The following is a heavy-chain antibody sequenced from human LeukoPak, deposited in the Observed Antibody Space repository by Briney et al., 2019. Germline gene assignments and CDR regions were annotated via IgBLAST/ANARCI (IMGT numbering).Heavy chain of an antibody. Sequence: PGGSLRLSCAASGFTFSSYVLSWVRQAPGKGLEWVSTISTSGGNTYYADSVKGRFTISRDNSKNTLYLQMNSLRAEDTAVYYCAKGGFLGPFDPWGQGTLVTVSS. D-gene: IGHD3-3*01. J-gene: IGHJ5*02. CDR3: AKGGFLGPFDP. V-gene: IGHV3-23*01. CDR1: GFTFSSYV. CDR2: ISTSGGNT.